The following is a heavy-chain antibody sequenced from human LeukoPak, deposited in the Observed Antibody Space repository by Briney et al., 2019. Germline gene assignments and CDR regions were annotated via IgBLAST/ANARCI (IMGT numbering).Heavy chain of an antibody. CDR2: VNPNSGGT. Sequence: ASVKVSCTASGYTFTGCYMHWVRQAPGQGLEWMGWVNPNSGGTNYAQQFQGRVTMTRDTSISTAYMELSRLRSDDTAVYYCARAGWLGYYYMDVWGKGTTVTISS. CDR1: GYTFTGCY. V-gene: IGHV1-2*02. J-gene: IGHJ6*03. CDR3: ARAGWLGYYYMDV. D-gene: IGHD2-15*01.